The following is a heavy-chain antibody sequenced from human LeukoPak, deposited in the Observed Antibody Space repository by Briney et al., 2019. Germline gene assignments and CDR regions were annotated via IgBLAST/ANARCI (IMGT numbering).Heavy chain of an antibody. CDR1: GFTFSSYA. CDR3: ATLPTYYYDSSGDLLDY. D-gene: IGHD3-22*01. J-gene: IGHJ4*02. V-gene: IGHV3-23*01. CDR2: ISGSGGST. Sequence: PGGSLRLSCAASGFTFSSYAMSWVRQAPGKGREWVSAISGSGGSTYYADSVKGRFTISRENSTNTLYLQMNSLRAEDTAVYYCATLPTYYYDSSGDLLDYWGQGTLVTVSS.